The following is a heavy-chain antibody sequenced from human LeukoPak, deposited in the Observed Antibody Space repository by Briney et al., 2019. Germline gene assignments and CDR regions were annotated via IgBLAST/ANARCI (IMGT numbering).Heavy chain of an antibody. D-gene: IGHD6-6*01. J-gene: IGHJ4*02. CDR1: GGSISSGGYY. V-gene: IGHV4-61*08. CDR2: IYYSGST. CDR3: ARSYSTSSEIDY. Sequence: ASETLSPTCTVSGGSISSGGYYWTWIRQPPGKGLEWIGYIYYSGSTNYNPSLKSRVTISVDTSKNQFSLKLSSVTAADTAVYYCARSYSTSSEIDYWGQGTLVTVSS.